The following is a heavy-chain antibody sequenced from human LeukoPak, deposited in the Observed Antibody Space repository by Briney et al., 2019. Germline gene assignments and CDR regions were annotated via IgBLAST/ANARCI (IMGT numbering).Heavy chain of an antibody. Sequence: KAGGSLRLSCAASGFTLSTFDMNWVRQAPGKGLEWVSSISTSSRYIYYRDSVKGRFTISRDDAKNSLYLQMNSLTVEETAVYYCARADCSGSTCYLRHSWFNPWGQGTLVTVSS. D-gene: IGHD2-2*01. CDR3: ARADCSGSTCYLRHSWFNP. V-gene: IGHV3-21*06. J-gene: IGHJ5*02. CDR2: ISTSSRYI. CDR1: GFTLSTFD.